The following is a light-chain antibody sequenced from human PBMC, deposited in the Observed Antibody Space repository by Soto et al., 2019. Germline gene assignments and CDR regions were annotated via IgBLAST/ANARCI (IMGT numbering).Light chain of an antibody. J-gene: IGLJ1*01. CDR3: QSYDNSLGVCYV. Sequence: QSVLTQPPSVSGAPGQRVTISCTGSSSNLGAGYDVHWYQPLPGTAPKLLIYGNRNRPSGVPDRFSGSKSGTSASLAITGLQAEDEADYYCQSYDNSLGVCYVFGTGTKVTVL. CDR1: SSNLGAGYD. V-gene: IGLV1-40*01. CDR2: GNR.